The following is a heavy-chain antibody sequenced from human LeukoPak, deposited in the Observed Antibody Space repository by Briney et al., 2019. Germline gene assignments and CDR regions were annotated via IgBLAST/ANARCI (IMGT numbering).Heavy chain of an antibody. CDR2: INPNSGGT. J-gene: IGHJ5*02. V-gene: IGHV1-2*02. D-gene: IGHD3-3*01. CDR3: ARGPHRRTYDRDNWFDP. CDR1: GYTFTGYY. Sequence: GASVKVSCKASGYTFTGYYMHWVRQAPGQGLEWMGWINPNSGGTNYAQKFQGRVTVTRDTSISTAYMELSSLRSEDTAVYYCARGPHRRTYDRDNWFDPWGQGTLVTVSS.